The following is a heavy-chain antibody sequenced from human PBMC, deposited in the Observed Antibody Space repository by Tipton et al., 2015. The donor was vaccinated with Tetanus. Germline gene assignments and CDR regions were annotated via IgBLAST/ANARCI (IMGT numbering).Heavy chain of an antibody. Sequence: SLRLSCAASGFSFDEHAMHWVRQAPGKGLEWVSAITWNSDITGYADSVKGRFTISRDNAQNSLYLQMNSLRAEDTALYYCAKDTGVTPHYGMDVWDQGTTVTVSS. V-gene: IGHV3-9*01. CDR1: GFSFDEHA. D-gene: IGHD2-21*02. CDR2: ITWNSDIT. CDR3: AKDTGVTPHYGMDV. J-gene: IGHJ6*02.